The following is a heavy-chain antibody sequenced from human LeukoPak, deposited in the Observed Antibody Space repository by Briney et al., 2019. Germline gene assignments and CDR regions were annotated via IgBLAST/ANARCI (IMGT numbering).Heavy chain of an antibody. J-gene: IGHJ4*02. CDR3: ASSRAAQIDY. Sequence: GGPLRLSCAASGFTVSSNYMSWVRQAPGKGLEWVSVIYSGGSTYYADSVKGRFTISRDNSKNTLYLQMNSLRAEDTAVYYCASSRAAQIDYWGQGTLVTVSS. V-gene: IGHV3-66*01. D-gene: IGHD6-13*01. CDR2: IYSGGST. CDR1: GFTVSSNY.